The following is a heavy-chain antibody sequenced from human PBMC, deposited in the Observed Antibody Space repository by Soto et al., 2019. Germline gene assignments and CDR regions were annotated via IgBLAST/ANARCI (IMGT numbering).Heavy chain of an antibody. J-gene: IGHJ6*02. CDR2: ISPSTSHI. V-gene: IGHV3-21*01. Sequence: EVHLVESGGGLVKPGGSLRLSCAVSGFTFSTCTMNWVRQAPGKVLEWVSSISPSTSHIYYADSVKGRFTISRDNANNPLFLQMNSLSAEDTAVYYCSGCSGGACHQNYGMDVWGQGTTVTVSS. CDR3: SGCSGGACHQNYGMDV. CDR1: GFTFSTCT. D-gene: IGHD2-15*01.